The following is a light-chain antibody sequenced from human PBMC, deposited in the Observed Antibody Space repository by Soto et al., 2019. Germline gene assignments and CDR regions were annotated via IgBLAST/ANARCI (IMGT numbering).Light chain of an antibody. CDR2: LGS. Sequence: DIVLTQSPLSLPVTPGEPASISCRSSESVFTDGHNCLDWYVQKPGQSPQLLIYLGSNRASGVPDRISGSGSGTVFTLKISRVEAEDVCVYYCMQALQTPLTFGGGTKVES. J-gene: IGKJ4*01. CDR3: MQALQTPLT. V-gene: IGKV2-28*01. CDR1: ESVFTDGHNC.